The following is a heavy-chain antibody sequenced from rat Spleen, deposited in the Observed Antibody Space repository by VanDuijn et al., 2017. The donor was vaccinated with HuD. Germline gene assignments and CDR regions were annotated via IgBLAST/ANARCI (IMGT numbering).Heavy chain of an antibody. V-gene: IGHV2S12*01. Sequence: QVQLKESGPGLVQPSQTLSLTCTVSGFSLTSNGVSWVRQPPGKGLEWIAAISSGGSTYYNSALKSRLSITRDTSKSQVFLKMISLQTEDTAMYFCARGSVFFDYWGRGVMVTVSS. CDR3: ARGSVFFDY. CDR1: GFSLTSNG. CDR2: ISSGGST. J-gene: IGHJ2*01.